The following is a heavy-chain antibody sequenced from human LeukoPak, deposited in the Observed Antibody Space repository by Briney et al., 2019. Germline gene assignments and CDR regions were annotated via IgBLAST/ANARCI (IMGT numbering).Heavy chain of an antibody. Sequence: ASVKVSCKASGYTFTGYYMHWVRQAPGQGLEWMGRINPNSGGTNYAQKFQGRVTTTRDTSISTAYMELSRLRSDDTAVYYCARDSYYYGSGNPAYWGQGTLVTVSS. CDR2: INPNSGGT. J-gene: IGHJ4*02. CDR3: ARDSYYYGSGNPAY. CDR1: GYTFTGYY. D-gene: IGHD3-10*01. V-gene: IGHV1-2*06.